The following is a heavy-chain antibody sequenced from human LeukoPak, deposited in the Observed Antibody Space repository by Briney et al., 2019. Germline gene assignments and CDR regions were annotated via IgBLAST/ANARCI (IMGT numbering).Heavy chain of an antibody. J-gene: IGHJ3*02. Sequence: GGSLRLSCAASGFTFSSYAMSWVRQAPGKGLKGVSAISGSGGSTYYADSVKGRFTISRDDSKNTLYLQMNSLRAEDTAVYYCAKDQIRFRTKWAFDIWGQETMVTVSS. CDR3: AKDQIRFRTKWAFDI. V-gene: IGHV3-23*01. CDR1: GFTFSSYA. CDR2: ISGSGGST. D-gene: IGHD3-3*01.